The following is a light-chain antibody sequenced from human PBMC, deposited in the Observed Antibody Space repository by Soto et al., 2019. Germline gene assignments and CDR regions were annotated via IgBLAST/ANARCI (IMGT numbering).Light chain of an antibody. CDR1: SYNIGAGFV. CDR2: ANK. V-gene: IGLV1-40*01. CDR3: QSYDSSLSGFYV. Sequence: QSLLTQPPSVSGAPWQSVTISCTGSSYNIGAGFVVNWYQQVPGTAPKLLIYANKNRPSGVPDRFSGSKSGTSASLAITGLQAKDEADYYCQSYDSSLSGFYVFGTGTKVTVL. J-gene: IGLJ1*01.